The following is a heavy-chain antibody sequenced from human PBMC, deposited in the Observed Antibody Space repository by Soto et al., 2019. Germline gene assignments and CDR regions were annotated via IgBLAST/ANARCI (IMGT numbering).Heavy chain of an antibody. CDR2: IDHSGYT. CDR3: ARVRDWFDP. V-gene: IGHV4-34*01. Sequence: XATLSLTCAVYGGSFSGYYWNWIRQPPGKGLEWIGEIDHSGYTNYNPSLKSRVTISVDTPKKQFSLRLTSVTAADTAVYYCARVRDWFDPWGQGTLVTVSS. CDR1: GGSFSGYY. J-gene: IGHJ5*02. D-gene: IGHD3-3*01.